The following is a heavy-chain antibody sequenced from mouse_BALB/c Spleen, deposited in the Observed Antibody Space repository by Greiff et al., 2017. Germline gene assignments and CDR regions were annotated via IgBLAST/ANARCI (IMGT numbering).Heavy chain of an antibody. CDR3: ARSDYCGSSPCDY. V-gene: IGHV1S81*02. Sequence: QVQLQQPGAELVKPGASVKLSCKASGYTFTSYWMHWVKQRPGQGLEWIGEINPSNGRTNYNEKFKSKATLTVDKSPSTAYMQLSSLTSEDSAVYYCARSDYCGSSPCDYWGQGTTLTVSS. J-gene: IGHJ2*01. CDR2: INPSNGRT. D-gene: IGHD1-1*01. CDR1: GYTFTSYW.